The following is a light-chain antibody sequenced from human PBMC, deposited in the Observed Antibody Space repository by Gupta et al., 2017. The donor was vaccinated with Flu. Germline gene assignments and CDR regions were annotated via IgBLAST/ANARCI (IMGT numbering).Light chain of an antibody. J-gene: IGKJ3*01. Sequence: DLQLTQSPSFLSASVGDRVTITCRASQGLNNHLAWYQQKPGRAPNLLIYAASTLQSGVPSRFIGSGSGTEFTLTISGLQSEDFATYYCQQLNSYPPFTFGPGTKVDVK. V-gene: IGKV1-9*01. CDR2: AAS. CDR1: QGLNNH. CDR3: QQLNSYPPFT.